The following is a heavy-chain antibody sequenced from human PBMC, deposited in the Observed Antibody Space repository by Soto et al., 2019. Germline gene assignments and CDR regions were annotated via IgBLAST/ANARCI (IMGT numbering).Heavy chain of an antibody. Sequence: ASVKVSCKASGYTFTGYYMHWVRQAPGQGLEWMGWINPNSGGTNYAQKFQGRVTITADESTSTAYMELSSLRSEDTAVYYCASFNDYGDYVWFDPWGQGTLVTVSS. CDR2: INPNSGGT. CDR1: GYTFTGYY. CDR3: ASFNDYGDYVWFDP. D-gene: IGHD4-17*01. J-gene: IGHJ5*02. V-gene: IGHV1-2*02.